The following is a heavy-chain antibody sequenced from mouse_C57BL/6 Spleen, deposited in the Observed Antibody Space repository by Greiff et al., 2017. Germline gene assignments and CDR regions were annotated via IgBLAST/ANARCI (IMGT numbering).Heavy chain of an antibody. CDR3: ARITPKDWYVDV. Sequence: QVQLQQPGTELVKPGASVKLSCKASGYTFTSYWMHWVKQRPGQGLEWIGNINPSNGGTNYNEKFKSKATLTVDKSSSTAYMQLSSLTSEDSAVYSWARITPKDWYVDVWGTGTTVTVSS. CDR1: GYTFTSYW. D-gene: IGHD2-4*01. J-gene: IGHJ1*03. V-gene: IGHV1-53*01. CDR2: INPSNGGT.